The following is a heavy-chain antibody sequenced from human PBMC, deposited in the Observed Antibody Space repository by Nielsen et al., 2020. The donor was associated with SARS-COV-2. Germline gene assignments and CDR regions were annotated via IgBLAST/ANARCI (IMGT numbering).Heavy chain of an antibody. D-gene: IGHD5-12*01. CDR1: GGPISSGGYY. J-gene: IGHJ6*02. CDR3: ARESSGYDHYNYGMDV. V-gene: IGHV4-31*03. CDR2: IYFSGRT. Sequence: SETLSLTCTVSGGPISSGGYYWSWIRHHPGKGLEWIGYIYFSGRTCYNPSLKSRVTISVYTSKNQFSLSLRSVTAADTAVYYCARESSGYDHYNYGMDVWGQGTTVTVSS.